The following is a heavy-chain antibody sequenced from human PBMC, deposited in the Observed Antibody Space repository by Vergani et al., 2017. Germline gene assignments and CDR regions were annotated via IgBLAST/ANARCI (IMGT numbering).Heavy chain of an antibody. Sequence: QVQLQESGPGLVKPSETLSLTCAVSGYSISSGYYWGWIRQPPGKGLEWIANIYHSGSTYYSPSLKSRVTISVDTSKNQFSLRLTSVTAADTAVYYCERLAVATINYFDYWGQGILVTVSS. J-gene: IGHJ4*02. V-gene: IGHV4-38-2*01. CDR2: IYHSGST. D-gene: IGHD5-12*01. CDR1: GYSISSGYY. CDR3: ERLAVATINYFDY.